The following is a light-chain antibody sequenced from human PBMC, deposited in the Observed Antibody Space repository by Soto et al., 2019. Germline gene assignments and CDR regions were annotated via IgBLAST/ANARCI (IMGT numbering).Light chain of an antibody. CDR3: CSYAGNSLWV. CDR2: DVS. CDR1: SSDVGGYNY. Sequence: QSALTQPASVSGSPGQSVTISCTGTSSDVGGYNYVSWYQQHPGKAPKLVIYDVSKRPSGVPDRFSGSKSANTASLTISGLQAEDEADYYCCSYAGNSLWVLGGGTKLTVL. J-gene: IGLJ3*02. V-gene: IGLV2-11*01.